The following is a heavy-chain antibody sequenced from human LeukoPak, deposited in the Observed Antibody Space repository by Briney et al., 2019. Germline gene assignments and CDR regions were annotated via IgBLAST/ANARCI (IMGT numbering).Heavy chain of an antibody. D-gene: IGHD2-2*01. J-gene: IGHJ5*02. CDR2: MNPNSGNT. Sequence: ASVKVSCKASGYTFTSYDINWVRQATGQGLEWMGWMNPNSGNTAYAQKFQGRVTMSRDTSISTAYMELSRLRSDDTAVYYCARDQYFNWFDPWGQGTLVTVSS. CDR3: ARDQYFNWFDP. CDR1: GYTFTSYD. V-gene: IGHV1-8*01.